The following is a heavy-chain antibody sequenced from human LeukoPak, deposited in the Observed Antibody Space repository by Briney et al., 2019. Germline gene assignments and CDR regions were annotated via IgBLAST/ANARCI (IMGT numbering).Heavy chain of an antibody. CDR2: IHPADADT. CDR1: GYSFTDYW. CDR3: ARLSSGWCFNF. V-gene: IGHV5-51*01. Sequence: GESLKISCKGSGYSFTDYWIGWVRQMPGKGLEWMGQIHPADADTRYRPSFGGQVTISADKSISTAYLQWSSLKASDTATYYCARLSSGWCFNFWGQGTLVTVSS. D-gene: IGHD6-19*01. J-gene: IGHJ4*02.